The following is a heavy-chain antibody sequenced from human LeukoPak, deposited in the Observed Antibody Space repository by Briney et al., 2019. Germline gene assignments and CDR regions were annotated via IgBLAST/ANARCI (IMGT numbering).Heavy chain of an antibody. CDR2: ISYGGST. Sequence: PSETLSLTCSISGGSISSGYYYWGWIRQPPGKGLEWIGSISYGGSTYYNPSLKSRVTISVDTSKNQFSLKLSSVTAADTAVYYCARGQVRSGWPYWGQGTLVTVSS. CDR1: GGSISSGYYY. CDR3: ARGQVRSGWPY. V-gene: IGHV4-39*01. D-gene: IGHD6-19*01. J-gene: IGHJ4*02.